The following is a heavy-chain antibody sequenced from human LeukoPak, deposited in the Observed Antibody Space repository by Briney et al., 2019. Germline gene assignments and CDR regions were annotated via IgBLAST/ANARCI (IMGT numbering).Heavy chain of an antibody. CDR1: GFTFSSYA. CDR3: AKGFHYDSSGYYLFDY. CDR2: ISGSGGST. D-gene: IGHD3-22*01. V-gene: IGHV3-23*01. J-gene: IGHJ4*02. Sequence: GGSLRLSCAASGFTFSSYAMSWVRQAPGKGLEGGSAISGSGGSTYYADSVKGRFTISRDNSKNTLYLQMNSLRADDRAVYYCAKGFHYDSSGYYLFDYWGQGTLVTVSS.